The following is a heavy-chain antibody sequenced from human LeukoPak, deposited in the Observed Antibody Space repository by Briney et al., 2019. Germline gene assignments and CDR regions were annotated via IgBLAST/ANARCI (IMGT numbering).Heavy chain of an antibody. V-gene: IGHV1-69*13. CDR1: GGTFSSFA. Sequence: GASVKVSCKASGGTFSSFAISWVRQAPGQGLEWMGGIIPIFGTANYAQKFQGRVTITADESTSTAYMELSSLRSEDTAVYYCAREGYCSGTSCYTRFDYWGQGTLVTVSS. D-gene: IGHD2-2*02. CDR3: AREGYCSGTSCYTRFDY. CDR2: IIPIFGTA. J-gene: IGHJ4*02.